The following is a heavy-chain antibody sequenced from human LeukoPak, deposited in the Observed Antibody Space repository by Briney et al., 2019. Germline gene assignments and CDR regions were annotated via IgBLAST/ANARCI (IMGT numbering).Heavy chain of an antibody. Sequence: SETLSLTCAVYGGSFSGYYWSWIRQPPGKGLEWIGEINHSGSTNYNPPLKSRVTISVDTSKNQFSLKLSSVTAADTAVYYCARGWYFSYWGQGTLVTVSS. J-gene: IGHJ4*02. CDR3: ARGWYFSY. V-gene: IGHV4-34*01. CDR2: INHSGST. CDR1: GGSFSGYY.